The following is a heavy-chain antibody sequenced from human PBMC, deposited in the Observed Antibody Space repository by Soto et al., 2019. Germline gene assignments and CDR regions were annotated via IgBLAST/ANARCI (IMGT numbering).Heavy chain of an antibody. CDR2: ISSIGST. V-gene: IGHV4-30-4*01. J-gene: IGHJ6*02. CDR1: GGSISSGDHF. Sequence: QVQLQESGPGLVKPSQTLSLTCTVSGGSISSGDHFWSWIRQSPGNGLEWIGYISSIGSTYYNPSLKSRVSVSRDTSKNQFSLKLSSVTTTDTAVYYCARGLVIRPYYYHGMDVWGQGTTVTVSS. CDR3: ARGLVIRPYYYHGMDV. D-gene: IGHD3-9*01.